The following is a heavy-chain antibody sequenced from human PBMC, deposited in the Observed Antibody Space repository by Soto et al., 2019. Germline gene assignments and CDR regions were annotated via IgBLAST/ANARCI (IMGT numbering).Heavy chain of an antibody. V-gene: IGHV4-34*02. CDR3: AGNIVATMSSFDS. D-gene: IGHD5-12*01. Sequence: QVQLQQWGAGLLKPSETLSLTCAVYGESFSGYYWSWIRQPPGKGLEWIGEINHSGSTNYNPSLKSRVTMSVYTSKNKFSLKLSSVTAADTAMYYCAGNIVATMSSFDSWGQGTLVTVSS. CDR2: INHSGST. CDR1: GESFSGYY. J-gene: IGHJ4*02.